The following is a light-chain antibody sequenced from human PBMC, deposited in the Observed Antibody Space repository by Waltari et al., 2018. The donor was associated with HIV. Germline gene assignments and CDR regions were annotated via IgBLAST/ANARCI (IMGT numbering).Light chain of an antibody. CDR2: RNN. J-gene: IGLJ2*01. Sequence: QSVLTQPPSAAGTPGQRGTISCSGSSSNIERNYVYWYQQLPGTAPKLLIYRNNQRPSGVPDRFSGSKSGTSASLAISGLQSEDEAEYYCAAWDDSLRGVFGGGTKLTVL. CDR1: SSNIERNY. V-gene: IGLV1-47*01. CDR3: AAWDDSLRGV.